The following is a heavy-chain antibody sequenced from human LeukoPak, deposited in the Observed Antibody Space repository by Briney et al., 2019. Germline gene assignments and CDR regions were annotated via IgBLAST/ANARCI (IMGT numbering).Heavy chain of an antibody. CDR2: ISSSSSTI. Sequence: GGSLRLSXAASGFTFSSYSMNWVRQAPGKGLEWVSYISSSSSTIYYAYSVKGRFTISRDNAKNSLYLQMNSLRAEDTAVYYCARVSGSSWYGHYFDYWGQGTLVTVSS. D-gene: IGHD6-13*01. J-gene: IGHJ4*02. CDR3: ARVSGSSWYGHYFDY. CDR1: GFTFSSYS. V-gene: IGHV3-48*01.